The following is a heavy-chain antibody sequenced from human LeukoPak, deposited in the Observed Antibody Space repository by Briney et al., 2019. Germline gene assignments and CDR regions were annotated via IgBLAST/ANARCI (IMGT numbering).Heavy chain of an antibody. Sequence: GASVKVSCKTSGYTFTDYYIHWVRQAPGQGLEWMGWIKPNRGATNYAPNFHGRVTMTRDTSISTAYMELRRLRSDDTAVYYCAREGPYDILTGRRIYFDYWGQGTLVTVSS. D-gene: IGHD3-9*01. CDR1: GYTFTDYY. V-gene: IGHV1-2*02. CDR3: AREGPYDILTGRRIYFDY. J-gene: IGHJ4*02. CDR2: IKPNRGAT.